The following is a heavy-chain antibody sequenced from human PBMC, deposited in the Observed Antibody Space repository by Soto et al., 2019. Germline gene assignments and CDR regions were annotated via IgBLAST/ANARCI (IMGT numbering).Heavy chain of an antibody. J-gene: IGHJ4*02. CDR2: TYYRSKWNS. CDR3: VSGQFSAFAC. Sequence: QVQLHQSGPGLVKPSQTLSLTCAISGDSVSRTSVAWNWIRQSPSRGLEWLGRTYYRSKWNSDYAVSVRGRITIHTDTSKSKFSLQLNSVTPEDNDVYYCVSGQFSAFACWGKGTLVTVSS. V-gene: IGHV6-1*01. D-gene: IGHD6-25*01. CDR1: GDSVSRTSVA.